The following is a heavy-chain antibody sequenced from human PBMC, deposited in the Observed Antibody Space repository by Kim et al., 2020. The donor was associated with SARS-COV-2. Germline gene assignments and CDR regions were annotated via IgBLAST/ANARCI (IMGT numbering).Heavy chain of an antibody. V-gene: IGHV1-46*01. D-gene: IGHD2-2*01. Sequence: ASVKVSCKASGYTFTSYYMHWVRQAPGQGLEWMGIINPSGGSTSYAQKFQGRVTMTRDTSTSTVYMELSSLRSEDTAVYYCARVESLGKLVPLYYYYYGMDVWGQGTTVTVSS. CDR3: ARVESLGKLVPLYYYYYGMDV. CDR2: INPSGGST. J-gene: IGHJ6*02. CDR1: GYTFTSYY.